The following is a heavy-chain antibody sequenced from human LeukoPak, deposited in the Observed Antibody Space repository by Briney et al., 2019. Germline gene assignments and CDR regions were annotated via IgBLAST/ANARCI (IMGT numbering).Heavy chain of an antibody. CDR1: GGSISIYY. CDR2: VQSSGSP. D-gene: IGHD2-2*01. Sequence: SETLSLTCTVSGGSISIYYWSWIRQPPGKGLEWIGHVQSSGSPNYNPSLKSRVAISVDTSKNQFSLKLTPMTAADTAVYYCARRHSTSSSLDFWGQGTLVTVSS. V-gene: IGHV4-59*08. CDR3: ARRHSTSSSLDF. J-gene: IGHJ4*02.